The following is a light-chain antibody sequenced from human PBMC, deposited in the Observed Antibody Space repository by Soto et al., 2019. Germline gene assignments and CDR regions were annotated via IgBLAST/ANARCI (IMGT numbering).Light chain of an antibody. CDR2: GAS. CDR3: LQHRGTSPQA. V-gene: IGKV3-20*01. Sequence: DIVLTQYPRNLAVSPGERDTRSCRASQSVRSTYLGWYQHKRGQAPRLLIYGASNRATGIPDRFSGIGSGTDFTLNSPRLQPYDSAVFSCLQHRGTSPQAFGPGTKVDIK. CDR1: QSVRSTY. J-gene: IGKJ1*01.